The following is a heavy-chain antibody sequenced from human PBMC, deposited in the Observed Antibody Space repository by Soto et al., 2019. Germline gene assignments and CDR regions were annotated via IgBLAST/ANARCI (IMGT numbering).Heavy chain of an antibody. J-gene: IGHJ6*02. V-gene: IGHV3-11*01. CDR1: GFTFSDYY. D-gene: IGHD2-8*01. Sequence: QVQLVESGGGLVKPGGSLRLSCAASGFTFSDYYMSWIRQAPGKGLEWVSYISSSGSTIYYADSVKGRFTISRDNAKNSLDLQMNSLRAEDTAVYYCAREGFVLMVYAILAYGMDVWGQGTTVTVSS. CDR2: ISSSGSTI. CDR3: AREGFVLMVYAILAYGMDV.